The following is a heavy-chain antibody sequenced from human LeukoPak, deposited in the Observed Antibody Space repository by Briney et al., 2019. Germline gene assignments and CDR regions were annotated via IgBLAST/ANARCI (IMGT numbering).Heavy chain of an antibody. CDR2: IYTSGST. D-gene: IGHD3-16*01. Sequence: SETLSLTCNVSGGSITSGGYWSWIRPPAGKGLEWIGRIYTSGSTNYNPSLKSRVTISVDTSKNQFSLKLSSVTAADTAVYYCAREAGLGPFDYWGQGTLVTVSS. J-gene: IGHJ4*02. CDR1: GGSITSGGY. CDR3: AREAGLGPFDY. V-gene: IGHV4-61*02.